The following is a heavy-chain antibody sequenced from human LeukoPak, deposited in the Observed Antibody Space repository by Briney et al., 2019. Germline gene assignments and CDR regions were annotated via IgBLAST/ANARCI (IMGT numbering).Heavy chain of an antibody. V-gene: IGHV4-4*07. J-gene: IGHJ3*02. CDR2: IYTSGST. CDR3: ARHLRYFDWYAFDI. D-gene: IGHD3-9*01. CDR1: GGSISSYY. Sequence: SETLSLTCTVSGGSISSYYWSWIRQPAGKGLEWIGRIYTSGSTNYNPSLKSRVTMSVDTSKNQFSLKLSSVTAADTAVYYCARHLRYFDWYAFDIWGQGTMVTVSS.